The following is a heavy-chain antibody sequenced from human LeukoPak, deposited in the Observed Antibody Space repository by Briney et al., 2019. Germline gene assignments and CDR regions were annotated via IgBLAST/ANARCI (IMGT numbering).Heavy chain of an antibody. J-gene: IGHJ4*02. CDR3: AGDRATSYFDY. CDR2: IKQDESEK. D-gene: IGHD1-26*01. V-gene: IGHV3-7*01. Sequence: GGSLRLSCVFSGFTFSNYWMSWVRQAPGKGLEWVANIKQDESEKHYVDSVKGRFTISRDNAKNSLYLQMNSLRAEDTAVYYCAGDRATSYFDYWGQGALVTISS. CDR1: GFTFSNYW.